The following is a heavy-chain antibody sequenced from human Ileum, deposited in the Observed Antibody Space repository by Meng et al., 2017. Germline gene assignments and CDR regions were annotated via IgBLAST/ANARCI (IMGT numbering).Heavy chain of an antibody. V-gene: IGHV3-33*01. Sequence: GGSLRLSCAASGFTFSSYGMHWVRQVPGKGLGWVAVIWYDGSNEYYADSVKGRFTISRDNSKNTLYLQMNSQRAEDTAVYYCGRDSDYWGQGTLVTVSS. CDR2: IWYDGSNE. J-gene: IGHJ4*02. CDR1: GFTFSSYG. CDR3: GRDSDY.